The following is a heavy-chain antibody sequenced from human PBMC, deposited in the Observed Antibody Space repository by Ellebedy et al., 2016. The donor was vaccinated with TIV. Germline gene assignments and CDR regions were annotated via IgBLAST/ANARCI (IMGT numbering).Heavy chain of an antibody. D-gene: IGHD4-17*01. CDR1: GGSISSGDYY. CDR3: ARVAYGDYWWSDP. Sequence: SETLSLTCAVSGGSISSGDYYWSWIRQPPGTGLEWIGYIYYSGSTYYNPSLKSRVIISVDTSKNQFSLRLSSVTAADTAVYHCARVAYGDYWWSDPWGQGTPVTVSS. V-gene: IGHV4-30-4*01. J-gene: IGHJ5*02. CDR2: IYYSGST.